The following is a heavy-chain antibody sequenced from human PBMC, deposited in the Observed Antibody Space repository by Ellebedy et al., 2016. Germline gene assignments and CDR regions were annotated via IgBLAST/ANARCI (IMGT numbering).Heavy chain of an antibody. CDR3: VKDSSGGWEYFYYGMDV. J-gene: IGHJ6*02. Sequence: GGSLRLXXAASGFTFEEYAMHWVRQAPGKGLEWVSGISWNSNSIAYADSVKGRFTISRDNAKNSLSLQMNSLSAEDTALYYCVKDSSGGWEYFYYGMDVWGQGTTVTVSS. CDR1: GFTFEEYA. V-gene: IGHV3-9*01. CDR2: ISWNSNSI. D-gene: IGHD2-15*01.